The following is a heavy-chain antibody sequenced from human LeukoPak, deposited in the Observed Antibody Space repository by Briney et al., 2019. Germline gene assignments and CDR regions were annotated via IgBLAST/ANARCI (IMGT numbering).Heavy chain of an antibody. CDR2: IYHSGST. CDR1: AYSISSGFF. CDR3: ARRGDYFDY. J-gene: IGHJ4*02. V-gene: IGHV4-38-2*02. Sequence: PSETLSLTCSVSAYSISSGFFWGWIRQPPGKGLEWIGSIYHSGSTYYNPSLKSRVTISVDTSKNQFSLKLSSVTAADTAVYYCARRGDYFDYWGQGTLVTVSS.